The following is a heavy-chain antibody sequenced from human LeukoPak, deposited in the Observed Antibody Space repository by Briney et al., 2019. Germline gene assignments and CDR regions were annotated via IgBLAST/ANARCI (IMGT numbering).Heavy chain of an antibody. V-gene: IGHV1-2*02. Sequence: ASVKVSCKASGYTFTGYYMHWVRQAPGQGLEWMGWINPNSGGTNYAQKFQGRVTMTRDTSISTAYMELSRLRSDDTAVYYCARTGGRDGYNYVVGRAWFDPWGQGTLVTVSS. J-gene: IGHJ5*02. CDR2: INPNSGGT. CDR1: GYTFTGYY. D-gene: IGHD5-24*01. CDR3: ARTGGRDGYNYVVGRAWFDP.